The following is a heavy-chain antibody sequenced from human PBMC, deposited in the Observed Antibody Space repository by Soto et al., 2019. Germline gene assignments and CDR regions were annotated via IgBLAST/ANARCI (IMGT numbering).Heavy chain of an antibody. CDR3: AKVGTDFRSGHYSWFDP. J-gene: IGHJ5*02. D-gene: IGHD3-3*01. CDR2: ISGSGGST. V-gene: IGHV3-23*01. CDR1: GLTFSSYA. Sequence: DVQLLESGGGLVQPGGSLRLSCAVSGLTFSSYAMTWVRQAPGKGLEWVSGISGSGGSTYYADSVKGRFTISRDNAKNTLHLQMNSLRVEDTAVYYCAKVGTDFRSGHYSWFDPWGQGTLVTVSS.